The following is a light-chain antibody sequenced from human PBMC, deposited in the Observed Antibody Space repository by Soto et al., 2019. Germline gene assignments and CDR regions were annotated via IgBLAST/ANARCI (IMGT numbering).Light chain of an antibody. CDR3: QSYDSSLSGFWV. Sequence: QSVLTQPPSVSGAPGQRVTISCTGSSPNIGAGYDVHWYQQLPGTSPKLLIYGNNNRPSGVPDRFSGSKSGTSASLAITGLQAEDEADYYCQSYDSSLSGFWVFGGGTKLTVL. J-gene: IGLJ3*02. V-gene: IGLV1-40*01. CDR1: SPNIGAGYD. CDR2: GNN.